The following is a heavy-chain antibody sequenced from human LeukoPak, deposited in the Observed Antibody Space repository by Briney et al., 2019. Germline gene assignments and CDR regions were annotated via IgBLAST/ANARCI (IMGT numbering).Heavy chain of an antibody. Sequence: GGSLRLSCAASGFTVSSDYMAWVRQAPGKGLEWVSVIYSSGSTYYADSVKGRFTTSRDNSKNTLYLQMNSLRAEDTAVYYRASAPSGSSGYWGQGTLVTVSS. CDR2: IYSSGST. J-gene: IGHJ4*02. V-gene: IGHV3-53*01. CDR1: GFTVSSDY. D-gene: IGHD1-26*01. CDR3: ASAPSGSSGY.